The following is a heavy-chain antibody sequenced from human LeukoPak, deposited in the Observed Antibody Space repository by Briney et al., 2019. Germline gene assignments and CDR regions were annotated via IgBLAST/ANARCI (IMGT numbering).Heavy chain of an antibody. V-gene: IGHV3-30*18. CDR1: GFTFSSYG. J-gene: IGHJ4*02. Sequence: GGSLRLSCAASGFTFSSYGMHWVRQAPGKGLEWVAVISYDGSNKYYADSVKGRFTISRDNSKNTLYLQMNSLRAEDTAVYYCAKDEGYYDSSGYYDYWGQGTLVTVSS. D-gene: IGHD3-22*01. CDR3: AKDEGYYDSSGYYDY. CDR2: ISYDGSNK.